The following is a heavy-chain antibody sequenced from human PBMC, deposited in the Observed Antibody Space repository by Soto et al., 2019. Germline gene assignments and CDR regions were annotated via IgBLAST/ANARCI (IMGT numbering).Heavy chain of an antibody. CDR3: ARRRYCGYDCYSKHYYGMDV. CDR1: GDTFSSYT. V-gene: IGHV1-69*08. Sequence: QVQLVQSGAEVKKPGSSVKVSCRASGDTFSSYTVNWLRQAPGRGLEWMGRIIPILTTTDYAQNFRGRLTITADKSTXTXYXXLSSLRSEDTAVYYCARRRYCGYDCYSKHYYGMDVWGQGTTVTVAS. D-gene: IGHD2-21*02. CDR2: IIPILTTT. J-gene: IGHJ6*02.